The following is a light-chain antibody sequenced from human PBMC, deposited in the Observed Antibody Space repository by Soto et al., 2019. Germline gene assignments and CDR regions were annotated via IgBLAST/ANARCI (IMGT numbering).Light chain of an antibody. Sequence: EIVLTQSTATLSLSPGDRATISCRASLSVGSQLAWSQQKPGQAPRLLIYDASNRANGIPARFSGSGTGTDFTSAISSIEPVEFAVDYCQQRSSWPPMTFGQVTRLEVK. CDR2: DAS. CDR3: QQRSSWPPMT. CDR1: LSVGSQ. V-gene: IGKV3-11*01. J-gene: IGKJ5*01.